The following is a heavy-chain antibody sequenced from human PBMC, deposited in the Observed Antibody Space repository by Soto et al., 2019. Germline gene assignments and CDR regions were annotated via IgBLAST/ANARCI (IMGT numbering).Heavy chain of an antibody. D-gene: IGHD2-15*01. J-gene: IGHJ6*02. CDR3: ARDHHYCSGGSCYLGTIYYYYYYGMDV. V-gene: IGHV1-69*06. Sequence: SVKVSCKASGGTFSSYATSWVRQAPGQGLEWMGGIIPIFGTANYAQKFQGRVTIAADKSTSTAYMELSSLRSEDTAVYYCARDHHYCSGGSCYLGTIYYYYYYGMDVWGQGTTVTVSS. CDR2: IIPIFGTA. CDR1: GGTFSSYA.